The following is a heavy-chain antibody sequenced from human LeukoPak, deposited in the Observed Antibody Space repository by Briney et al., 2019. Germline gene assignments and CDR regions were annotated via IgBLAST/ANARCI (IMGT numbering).Heavy chain of an antibody. CDR1: GYTSRSYG. Sequence: ASVKVSCKASGYTSRSYGFSWVRQAPGQGLEWMGWISPYNGNTNYAQRFQGRVTMTTDTSTSTAYMELRSLRFDDTAVYYCARDGGYFDYWGRGTLVTVSS. CDR3: ARDGGYFDY. J-gene: IGHJ4*02. V-gene: IGHV1-18*01. CDR2: ISPYNGNT.